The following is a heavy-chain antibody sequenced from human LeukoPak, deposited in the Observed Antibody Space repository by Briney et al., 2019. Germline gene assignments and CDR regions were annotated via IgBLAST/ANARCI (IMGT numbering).Heavy chain of an antibody. D-gene: IGHD1-7*01. V-gene: IGHV3-7*01. CDR1: GFTFSSYW. J-gene: IGHJ4*02. Sequence: GGSLRLSCAASGFTFSSYWMTWVRQAPGKGLQWVANIKQDGSEKYYVDSVKGRFTISRDNAKKSLYLQMNSLRAEDTAVYYCARDDDWNYEDYWGQGTLVTVSS. CDR2: IKQDGSEK. CDR3: ARDDDWNYEDY.